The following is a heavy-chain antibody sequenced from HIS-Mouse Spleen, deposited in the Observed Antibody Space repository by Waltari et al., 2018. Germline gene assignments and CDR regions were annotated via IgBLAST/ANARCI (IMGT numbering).Heavy chain of an antibody. J-gene: IGHJ2*01. CDR3: AREIPYSSSWYDWYFDL. CDR2: IYYSGST. CDR1: VRSIRSSSYY. V-gene: IGHV4-39*07. D-gene: IGHD6-13*01. Sequence: QLQLQESGPGLVKPSETLSLTCTVSVRSIRSSSYYWARIRPPPGKGMEWIGSIYYSGSTYYNPSLKSRVTISVDTSKNQFSLKLSSVTAADTAVYYCAREIPYSSSWYDWYFDLWGRGTLVTVSS.